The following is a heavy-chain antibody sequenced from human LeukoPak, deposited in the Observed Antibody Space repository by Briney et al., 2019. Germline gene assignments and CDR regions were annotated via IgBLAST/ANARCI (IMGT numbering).Heavy chain of an antibody. CDR3: AKDRHSSSFWYFDL. CDR2: ISGSGGST. V-gene: IGHV3-23*01. J-gene: IGHJ2*01. D-gene: IGHD6-6*01. Sequence: GGSLRLSCAASGFTFSSYAMSWVRQAPGKGLEWVSAISGSGGSTYYADSVKGRFTISRDNSKNTLYLQMNSLGAEDTAVYYCAKDRHSSSFWYFDLWGRGTLVTVSS. CDR1: GFTFSSYA.